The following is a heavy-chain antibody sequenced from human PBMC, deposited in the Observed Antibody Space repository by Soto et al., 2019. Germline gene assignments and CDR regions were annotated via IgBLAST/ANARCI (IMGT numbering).Heavy chain of an antibody. D-gene: IGHD3-3*01. V-gene: IGHV1-8*01. CDR2: MNPNSGNT. CDR1: GYTFTSYD. Sequence: GASVKVSCKASGYTFTSYDINWVRQATGQGLEWMGWMNPNSGNTGYAQKFQSRVTMTRNTSISTAYMELSSLRSEDTAVYYCARAFRITIFGVVNIGPPYGMDVWGQGTTVTVSS. CDR3: ARAFRITIFGVVNIGPPYGMDV. J-gene: IGHJ6*02.